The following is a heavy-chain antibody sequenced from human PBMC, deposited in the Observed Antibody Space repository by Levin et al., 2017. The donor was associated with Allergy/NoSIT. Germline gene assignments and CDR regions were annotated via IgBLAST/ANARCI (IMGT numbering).Heavy chain of an antibody. Sequence: SVKVSCKASGGTFSSYAISWVRQAPGQGLEWMGGIIPIFGTANYAQKFQGRVTITADKSTSTAYMELSSLRSEDTAVYYCARTSYDYIWGSYRPDAFDIWGQGTMVTVSS. CDR3: ARTSYDYIWGSYRPDAFDI. CDR1: GGTFSSYA. D-gene: IGHD3-16*02. J-gene: IGHJ3*02. V-gene: IGHV1-69*06. CDR2: IIPIFGTA.